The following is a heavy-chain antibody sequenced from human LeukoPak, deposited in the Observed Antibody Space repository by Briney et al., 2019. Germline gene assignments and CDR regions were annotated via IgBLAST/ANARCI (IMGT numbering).Heavy chain of an antibody. Sequence: ASVKVSCKASGYTFTSYDINWVRQATGQGLEWMGWINPNSGGTNYAQKFQGWVTMTRDTSISTAYMELSRLRSDDTAVYYCARGVETGAFDIWGQGTMVTVSS. CDR1: GYTFTSYD. CDR2: INPNSGGT. V-gene: IGHV1-2*04. J-gene: IGHJ3*02. D-gene: IGHD1-1*01. CDR3: ARGVETGAFDI.